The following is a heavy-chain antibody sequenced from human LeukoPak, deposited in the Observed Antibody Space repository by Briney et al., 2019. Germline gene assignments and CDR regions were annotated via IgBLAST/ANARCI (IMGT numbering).Heavy chain of an antibody. D-gene: IGHD2-15*01. CDR2: ISSSSSYI. V-gene: IGHV3-21*01. J-gene: IGHJ4*02. CDR3: ARPADYCSGGSCYFFDY. Sequence: KPGGSLRLSCAASGFTFSNACMNWVRQAPGKGLEWVSSISSSSSYIYYADSVKGRFTISRDNAKNSLYLQMNSLRAEDTAVYYCARPADYCSGGSCYFFDYWGQGTLVTVSS. CDR1: GFTFSNAC.